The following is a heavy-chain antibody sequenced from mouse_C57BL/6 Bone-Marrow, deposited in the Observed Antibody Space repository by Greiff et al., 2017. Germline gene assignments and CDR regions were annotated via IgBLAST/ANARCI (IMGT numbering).Heavy chain of an antibody. CDR3: ARRDSFYYYAMDY. J-gene: IGHJ4*01. V-gene: IGHV1-55*01. CDR1: GYTFTSYW. CDR2: IYPGSGST. Sequence: VQLQQPGAELVKPGASVKMSCKASGYTFTSYWITWVKQRPGQGLEWIGDIYPGSGSTNYNEKFKSKATLTVDTSSSTAYMQLSSLTSEDSAVYYCARRDSFYYYAMDYWGQGTSVTVSS.